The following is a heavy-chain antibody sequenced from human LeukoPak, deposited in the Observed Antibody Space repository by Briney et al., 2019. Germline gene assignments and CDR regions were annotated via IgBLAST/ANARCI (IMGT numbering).Heavy chain of an antibody. J-gene: IGHJ4*02. CDR2: IYYSGST. D-gene: IGHD1-26*01. V-gene: IGHV4-39*07. CDR3: ARDLGPYSGSYEGGIYDY. Sequence: SETLSLTCTVSGGSISSSSYYWGWIRQPPGKGLEWIGSIYYSGSTYYNPSLKSRVTISVDTSKNQFSLKLSSVTAADTAVYYCARDLGPYSGSYEGGIYDYWGQGTLVTVSS. CDR1: GGSISSSSYY.